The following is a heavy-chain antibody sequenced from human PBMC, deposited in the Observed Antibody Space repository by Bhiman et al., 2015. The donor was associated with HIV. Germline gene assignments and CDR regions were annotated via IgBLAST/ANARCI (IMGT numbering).Heavy chain of an antibody. V-gene: IGHV3-21*03. Sequence: EVQVVESGGGLVKPGGSLRLSCAASGFTFSTYYMTWIRQAPGKGLEWVSSLSSSGNYIYDAESLRGRFTSSRDNARNSVYLQMNNLRVEDTGVYYCAREDPIGVTHWGRGTLVTVSS. J-gene: IGHJ4*02. D-gene: IGHD2-21*02. CDR3: AREDPIGVTH. CDR2: LSSSGNYI. CDR1: GFTFSTYY.